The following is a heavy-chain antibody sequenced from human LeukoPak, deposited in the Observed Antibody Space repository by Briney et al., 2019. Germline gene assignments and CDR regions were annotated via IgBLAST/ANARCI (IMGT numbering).Heavy chain of an antibody. Sequence: GGSLRLSCAASGFTFDDYAMHWVRQTPGKGLEWVSGISWNGDTIGYADSVKGRFTISRDNAKNSLYLQMNSLRSEDTALYYCAKVRVGVTQGRAFDIWGQGTMVTVSS. D-gene: IGHD1-26*01. CDR3: AKVRVGVTQGRAFDI. J-gene: IGHJ3*02. CDR1: GFTFDDYA. V-gene: IGHV3-9*01. CDR2: ISWNGDTI.